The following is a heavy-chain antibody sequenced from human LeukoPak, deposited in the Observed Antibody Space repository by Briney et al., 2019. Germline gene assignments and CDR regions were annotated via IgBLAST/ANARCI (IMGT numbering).Heavy chain of an antibody. CDR2: IGTRSNPI. Sequence: GGSLRLSCAASGFSFSDFYMSWIRQAPGVGLEWISYIGTRSNPIYYADSVKGRFTISRDDAKNSLYLQMNSLRDEDTAVYFCAREVRGSGRDFDYWGQGILVTVSS. CDR1: GFSFSDFY. D-gene: IGHD1-26*01. CDR3: AREVRGSGRDFDY. J-gene: IGHJ4*02. V-gene: IGHV3-11*01.